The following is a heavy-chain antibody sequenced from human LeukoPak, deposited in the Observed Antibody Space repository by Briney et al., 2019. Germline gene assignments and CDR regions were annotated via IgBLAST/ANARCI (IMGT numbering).Heavy chain of an antibody. CDR2: ISYSGST. CDR3: ARASCSGGSCYGYYFDY. V-gene: IGHV4-59*01. D-gene: IGHD2-15*01. CDR1: GGSISSYY. J-gene: IGHJ4*02. Sequence: SETLSLTCTVSGGSISSYYWNWIRQPPGKGLEWIGYISYSGSTNYNPSLKSRVTMSLDTSKNQLSLKLSSVTAADTAVYYCARASCSGGSCYGYYFDYWGQGTLVTVSS.